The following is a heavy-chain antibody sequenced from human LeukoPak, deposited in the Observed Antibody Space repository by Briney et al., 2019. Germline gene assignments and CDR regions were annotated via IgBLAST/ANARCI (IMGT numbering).Heavy chain of an antibody. CDR1: GYTFTGYY. J-gene: IGHJ5*02. V-gene: IGHV1-2*02. D-gene: IGHD6-13*01. Sequence: ASVKVSCKASGYTFTGYYMHWGRQAPGQGLEWMGWINPNSGGTNYAQKFQGRVTMTRDTSISTAYMELSRLRSDDTAVYYCAREARIAAAGRNNWFDPWGQGTLVTVSS. CDR3: AREARIAAAGRNNWFDP. CDR2: INPNSGGT.